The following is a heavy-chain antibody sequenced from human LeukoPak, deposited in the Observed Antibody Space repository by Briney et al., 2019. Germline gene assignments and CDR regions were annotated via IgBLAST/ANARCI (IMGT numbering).Heavy chain of an antibody. J-gene: IGHJ5*02. CDR3: ARAPRGYDRGTLDP. V-gene: IGHV1-2*02. D-gene: IGHD5-18*01. Sequence: APVKVSCKASRYIFTGYYIHWVRQAPGQGLEWMGWINPNSGGTNYAQKFQGRVTMTRDTSISTTYMELSRLRSDDTAVYYCARAPRGYDRGTLDPWGQGTLVTVSS. CDR1: RYIFTGYY. CDR2: INPNSGGT.